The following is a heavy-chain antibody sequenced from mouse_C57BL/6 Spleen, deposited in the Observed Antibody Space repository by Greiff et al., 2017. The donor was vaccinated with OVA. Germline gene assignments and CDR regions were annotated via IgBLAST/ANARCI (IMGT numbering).Heavy chain of an antibody. CDR2: INPSNGGT. J-gene: IGHJ1*03. CDR1: GYTFTSYW. CDR3: ARSGVIVITTAPWYFDV. Sequence: VQLQQPGTELVKPGASVKLSCKASGYTFTSYWMYWVKQRPGQGLEWIGNINPSNGGTNYNEKFKSKATLTVDKSSSTAYMQLSSLTSEDSAVYYCARSGVIVITTAPWYFDVWGTGTTVTVSS. V-gene: IGHV1-53*01. D-gene: IGHD1-1*01.